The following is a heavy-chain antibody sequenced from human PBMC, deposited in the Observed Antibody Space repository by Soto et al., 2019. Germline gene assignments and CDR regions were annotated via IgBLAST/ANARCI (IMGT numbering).Heavy chain of an antibody. J-gene: IGHJ5*02. CDR2: INHSGST. D-gene: IGHD3-9*01. V-gene: IGHV4-34*01. Sequence: QVQLQQWGAGLLKPSETLSLTCAVYGGSFSGYYWSWIRQPPGKGLEWIGDINHSGSTNYNPSLKSRVTISVDTSKNQFSLKLSSVTAADTAVYYCARGNATDGDILTGDLGYNCFDPWGQGTLVTVSS. CDR3: ARGNATDGDILTGDLGYNCFDP. CDR1: GGSFSGYY.